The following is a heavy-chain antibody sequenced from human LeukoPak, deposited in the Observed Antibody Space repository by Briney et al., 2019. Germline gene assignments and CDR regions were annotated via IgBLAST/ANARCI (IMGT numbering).Heavy chain of an antibody. CDR3: ARDRPYSSSSDYYYGMDV. J-gene: IGHJ6*02. V-gene: IGHV3-66*02. CDR1: GFTVSSNY. CDR2: IYSGGST. Sequence: PGGSLRLSCAAPGFTVSSNYMSWVRQAPGKGLEWVSVIYSGGSTYYADSVKGRFTISRDNSKNTLYLQMNSLRAEDTAVYYCARDRPYSSSSDYYYGMDVWGQGTTVTVSS. D-gene: IGHD6-6*01.